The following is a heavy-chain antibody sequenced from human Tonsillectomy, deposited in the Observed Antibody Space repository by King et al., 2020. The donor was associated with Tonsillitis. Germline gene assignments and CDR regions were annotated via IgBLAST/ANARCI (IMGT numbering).Heavy chain of an antibody. CDR2: ISCGGGST. D-gene: IGHD1-26*01. CDR1: GFTFSNYA. J-gene: IGHJ4*02. CDR3: AKDFVRRDVGYFDY. V-gene: IGHV3-23*04. Sequence: VQLVESGGGLVQPGGSLRLSCAASGFTFSNYAMSWVRQAPGKGLEWVSFISCGGGSTYYADSVKGRFTISRDNSKNPLYLQLSSLRAEDTALYYCAKDFVRRDVGYFDYWGQGTLVTVSS.